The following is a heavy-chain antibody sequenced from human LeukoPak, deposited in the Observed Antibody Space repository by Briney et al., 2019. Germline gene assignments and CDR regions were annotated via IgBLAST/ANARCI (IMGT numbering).Heavy chain of an antibody. CDR3: ARASYYDFWSGYYPVDY. Sequence: SETLSLTCAVYGVSFSGYYWSWIRQPPGKGLEWIGEINHSGRTNYNPSLKSRVTISVGKSKNQFSLKLSSVTAADTAVYYCARASYYDFWSGYYPVDYWGQGTLVTVSS. CDR1: GVSFSGYY. D-gene: IGHD3-3*01. J-gene: IGHJ4*02. V-gene: IGHV4-34*01. CDR2: INHSGRT.